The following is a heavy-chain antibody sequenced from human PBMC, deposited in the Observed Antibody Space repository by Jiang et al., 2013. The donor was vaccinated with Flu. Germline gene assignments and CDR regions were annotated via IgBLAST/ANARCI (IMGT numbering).Heavy chain of an antibody. D-gene: IGHD2-21*02. V-gene: IGHV4-30-4*01. J-gene: IGHJ5*02. Sequence: PGLVKPSQTLSLTCSVSGGSISSGDYYWSWIRQPPGKGLEWIGYIHYSGITHYNPSLKSRISISVDTSKNQFSLKLTSVTAADTALYYCARSYCGGDCPPPGLFDPWGQGTLVTVSS. CDR2: IHYSGIT. CDR1: GGSISSGDYY. CDR3: ARSYCGGDCPPPGLFDP.